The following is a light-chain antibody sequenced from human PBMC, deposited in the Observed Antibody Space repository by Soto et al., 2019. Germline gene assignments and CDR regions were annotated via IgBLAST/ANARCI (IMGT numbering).Light chain of an antibody. CDR1: QGIRNF. J-gene: IGKJ3*01. Sequence: DIQMTQSPTSLSASVGDRVTITCRASQGIRNFVAWYQQKPGKAPKLLIYAASTLQSGVTSRFSGSGSGTDFTLTINSLQPEDFATYSCPKYSSVPVFGPGTKVEIK. CDR3: PKYSSVPV. CDR2: AAS. V-gene: IGKV1-27*01.